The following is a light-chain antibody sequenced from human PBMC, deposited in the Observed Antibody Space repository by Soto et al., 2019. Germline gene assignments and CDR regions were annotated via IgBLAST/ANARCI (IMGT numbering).Light chain of an antibody. J-gene: IGKJ1*01. Sequence: EIVMTQSPAPLSVSPGAGVTLSCRASQTVPSRIAWYEQKPGQAPSLLIYGASPRATGVPDRVSGSGSGTDFTLTINRLEPEDFAVYYCQQYDSSPRTFGQGTKVDIK. CDR3: QQYDSSPRT. CDR2: GAS. V-gene: IGKV3-20*01. CDR1: QTVPSR.